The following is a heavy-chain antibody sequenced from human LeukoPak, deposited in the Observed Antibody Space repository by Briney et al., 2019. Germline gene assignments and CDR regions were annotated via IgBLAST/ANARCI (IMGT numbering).Heavy chain of an antibody. CDR3: ARQNPNYFGY. Sequence: SETLSLTCTVSGYSISSGYYWGWIRQPPGKGLEWIGSIYHSGSTYYNPSLKSRVTISVDTSKNQFSLKLSSVTAADTAVYYCARQNPNYFGYWGQGTLVTVSS. V-gene: IGHV4-38-2*02. D-gene: IGHD1-14*01. J-gene: IGHJ4*02. CDR2: IYHSGST. CDR1: GYSISSGYY.